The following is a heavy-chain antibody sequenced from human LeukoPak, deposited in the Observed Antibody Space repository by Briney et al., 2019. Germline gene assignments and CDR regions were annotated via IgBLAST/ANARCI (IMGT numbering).Heavy chain of an antibody. CDR1: GGSISSYC. CDR2: IYYSGRT. D-gene: IGHD6-19*01. CDR3: AVHPGYSSGWTYFDY. J-gene: IGHJ4*02. V-gene: IGHV4-59*01. Sequence: SETLSLTCTVSGGSISSYCWSWIRQPPGKGLEWIGYIYYSGRTNYNPSLKSRVTISVDTSKNQFSLKLSSVTAADTAVYYCAVHPGYSSGWTYFDYWGQGTLVTVSS.